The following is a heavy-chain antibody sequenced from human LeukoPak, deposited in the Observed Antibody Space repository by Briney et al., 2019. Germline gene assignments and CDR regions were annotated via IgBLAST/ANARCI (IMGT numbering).Heavy chain of an antibody. J-gene: IGHJ5*02. Sequence: GGSLRLSCAASGSTFSSYAMSWVRQAPGKGLEWVSAISGSGGSTYYADSVKGRFTISRDNSKNTLYLQMNSLRAEDTAVYYCARGVLEAASENWFDPWGQGTLVTVSS. CDR2: ISGSGGST. V-gene: IGHV3-23*01. D-gene: IGHD2-15*01. CDR3: ARGVLEAASENWFDP. CDR1: GSTFSSYA.